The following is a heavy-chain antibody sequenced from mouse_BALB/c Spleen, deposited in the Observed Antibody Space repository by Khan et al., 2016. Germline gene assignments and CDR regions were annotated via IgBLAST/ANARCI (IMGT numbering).Heavy chain of an antibody. V-gene: IGHV3-8*02. CDR1: GDSITSGY. J-gene: IGHJ4*01. D-gene: IGHD1-1*01. Sequence: VQLKQSGPSLVKPSQTLSLTCSVTGDSITSGYWNWIRKFPGNKLDYMGYISYSGGTYNNPSLKSRISITRDTSKNQYYLPLNSVTTANSGTYFCARDDGSSDVRGMDYWGQGLSVTVSS. CDR3: ARDDGSSDVRGMDY. CDR2: ISYSGGT.